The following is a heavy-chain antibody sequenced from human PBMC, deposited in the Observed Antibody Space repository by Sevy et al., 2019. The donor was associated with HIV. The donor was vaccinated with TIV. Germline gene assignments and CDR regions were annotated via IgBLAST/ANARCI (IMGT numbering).Heavy chain of an antibody. V-gene: IGHV1-69*13. Sequence: ASVKVSCKASGGTFSSYAISWVRQAPGQGLEWMGRIIPIFGTANYAQKFQGRVTITADESTSTAYMELSSLRSEDTAVYYCARARQLRFGELCKALSDYYYYMDVWGKGTTVTVSS. CDR1: GGTFSSYA. D-gene: IGHD3-10*01. J-gene: IGHJ6*03. CDR3: ARARQLRFGELCKALSDYYYYMDV. CDR2: IIPIFGTA.